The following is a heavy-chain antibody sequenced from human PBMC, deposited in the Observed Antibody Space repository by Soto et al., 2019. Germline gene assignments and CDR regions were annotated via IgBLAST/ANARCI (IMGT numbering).Heavy chain of an antibody. Sequence: EVQLMESGGGLVKPGGSLRLSCVASGFNFSDAWMNWVRQAPGKGLEWVGHVKTKADGGTTEHAASVKGRFIVSRDDSRNTLYLQMNSLKSEDTAMYYCPTLGPSWGQGTIVVVSS. J-gene: IGHJ4*02. CDR2: VKTKADGGTT. CDR3: PTLGPS. V-gene: IGHV3-15*07. CDR1: GFNFSDAW.